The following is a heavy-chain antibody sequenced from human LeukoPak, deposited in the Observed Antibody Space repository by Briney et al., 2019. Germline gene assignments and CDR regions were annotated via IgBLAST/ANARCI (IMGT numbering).Heavy chain of an antibody. CDR1: GFTFSNAW. D-gene: IGHD3-10*01. Sequence: AGGSLRLSCATSGFTFSNAWMSWVRQAPGKGLEWVGRIKSKTDGGTTDYAAPVKGRFTISRDDSKNTLYLQMNSLKTEDTAVYYCAKEWFGELSRNWFDPWGQGTLVTVSS. CDR3: AKEWFGELSRNWFDP. CDR2: IKSKTDGGTT. V-gene: IGHV3-15*01. J-gene: IGHJ5*02.